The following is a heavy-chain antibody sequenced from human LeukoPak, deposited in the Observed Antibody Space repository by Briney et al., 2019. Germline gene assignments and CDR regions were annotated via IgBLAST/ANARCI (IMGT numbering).Heavy chain of an antibody. CDR3: ASMVRGLVGYYYGMDV. V-gene: IGHV4-59*08. D-gene: IGHD3-10*01. J-gene: IGHJ6*02. CDR2: IYYSGST. CDR1: GGSISSYY. Sequence: SETLSLTCTVSGGSISSYYWSWIRQPPGKGLEWIGYIYYSGSTNYNPSLKSRVTISVDTSKNQFSLKLSSVTAADTAVYYCASMVRGLVGYYYGMDVWGQGTTVTVSS.